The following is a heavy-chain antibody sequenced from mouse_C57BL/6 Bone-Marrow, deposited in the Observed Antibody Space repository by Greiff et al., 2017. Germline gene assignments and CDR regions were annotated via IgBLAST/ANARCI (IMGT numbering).Heavy chain of an antibody. D-gene: IGHD4-1*01. CDR3: ARGRLGRREYYFDY. V-gene: IGHV1-72*01. CDR2: IDPNSGGT. J-gene: IGHJ2*01. Sequence: QLQQPGAALVKPGASVKLSCKASGYTFTSYWMHWVKQRPGRGLEWIGRIDPNSGGTKYNEKFKSKATLTVDKPSSTAYMQLSSLTSEDSAVYYCARGRLGRREYYFDYWGQGTTLTVSS. CDR1: GYTFTSYW.